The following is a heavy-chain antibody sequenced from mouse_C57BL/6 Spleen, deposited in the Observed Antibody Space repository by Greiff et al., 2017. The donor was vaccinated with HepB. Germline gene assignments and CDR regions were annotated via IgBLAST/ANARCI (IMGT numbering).Heavy chain of an antibody. D-gene: IGHD1-2*01. CDR1: GFTFSSYA. Sequence: DVQLVESGGGLVKPGGSLKLSCAASGFTFSSYAMSWVRQTPEKRLEWVATISDGGSYTYYPDNVKGRFTISRDNAKNNLYLQMSHLKSEDTAMYYCARALLRYWYFDVWGTGTTVTVSS. J-gene: IGHJ1*03. V-gene: IGHV5-4*01. CDR2: ISDGGSYT. CDR3: ARALLRYWYFDV.